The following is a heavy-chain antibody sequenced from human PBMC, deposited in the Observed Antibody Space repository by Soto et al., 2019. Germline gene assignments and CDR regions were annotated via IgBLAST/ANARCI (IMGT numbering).Heavy chain of an antibody. CDR1: GFTFTSSA. Sequence: QMQLVQSGPEVKKPGTSVKVSCKASGFTFTSSAVQWVRQARGQRLEWIGWIVVGSGNTNYAQKFQERVTITRDMSTSTAYVELRSLRTEHTAVYYCSAARICFGGECYVDWGQGTLVTVSS. D-gene: IGHD2-21*01. CDR2: IVVGSGNT. CDR3: SAARICFGGECYVD. V-gene: IGHV1-58*01. J-gene: IGHJ4*02.